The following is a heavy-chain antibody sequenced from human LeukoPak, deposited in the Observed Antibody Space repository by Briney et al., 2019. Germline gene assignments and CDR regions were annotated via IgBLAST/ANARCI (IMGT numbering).Heavy chain of an antibody. Sequence: GGSLRLSCAASGFTVSSNHMNWVRQAPGKGLEWVSVIYSGGSTYYADSVKGRFTISRDNSKNTLYLQMNGLRAEDTAMYYCARDLEYGGYGDYWGQGTLVTVSS. CDR2: IYSGGST. CDR3: ARDLEYGGYGDY. J-gene: IGHJ4*02. D-gene: IGHD5-12*01. V-gene: IGHV3-53*01. CDR1: GFTVSSNH.